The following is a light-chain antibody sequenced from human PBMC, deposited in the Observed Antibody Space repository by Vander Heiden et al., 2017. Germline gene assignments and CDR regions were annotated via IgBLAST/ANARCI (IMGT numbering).Light chain of an antibody. CDR2: DAS. V-gene: IGKV1-5*01. CDR1: QSITTS. CDR3: QQYSIDSPT. Sequence: DSQITQAPATLSASVGDRVNITLRASQSITTSLAWYQQKPGKAPKLLIYDASNLPSGVPSRFSGSGSGTDFTLTISSLQPDDFATYYCQQYSIDSPTFGQGTKVEI. J-gene: IGKJ1*01.